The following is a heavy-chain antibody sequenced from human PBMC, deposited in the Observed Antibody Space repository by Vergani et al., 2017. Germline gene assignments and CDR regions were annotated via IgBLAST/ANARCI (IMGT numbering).Heavy chain of an antibody. CDR2: IIPIFGTA. Sequence: QVQLVQSGAEVKKPGSSVKVSCKASGGTFSSYAISWVRQAPGQGLEWMGGIIPIFGTANYAQKFQGRVTITADESTSTAYMELSSLRSEDTAVYYCASNFYGSGSYYNSYYYGMDVWGQGTTVTVSS. D-gene: IGHD3-10*01. CDR3: ASNFYGSGSYYNSYYYGMDV. J-gene: IGHJ6*02. V-gene: IGHV1-69*01. CDR1: GGTFSSYA.